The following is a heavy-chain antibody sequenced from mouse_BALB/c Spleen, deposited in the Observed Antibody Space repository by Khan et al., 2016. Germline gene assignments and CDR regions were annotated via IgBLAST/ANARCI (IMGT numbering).Heavy chain of an antibody. CDR2: IRSKSNNYAT. CDR1: GFTFNTYA. V-gene: IGHV10-1*02. CDR3: VRRGDIFDY. Sequence: EVQLVESGGGLVQPKGSLKLSCAASGFTFNTYAMNWVRQAPGKGLEWVARIRSKSNNYATYYADSVKDRFTISRDDSQSMLYLQMNNLKTEDTAMYYCVRRGDIFDYWGQGTTLTVSS. D-gene: IGHD2-13*01. J-gene: IGHJ2*01.